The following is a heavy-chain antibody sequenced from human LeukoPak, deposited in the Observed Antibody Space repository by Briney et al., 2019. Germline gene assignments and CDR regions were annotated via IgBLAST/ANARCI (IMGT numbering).Heavy chain of an antibody. J-gene: IGHJ4*02. V-gene: IGHV3-21*01. CDR1: GFTFSSYS. CDR2: ISSRSTYI. CDR3: ARAKSRFLDY. D-gene: IGHD3-3*01. Sequence: GGSLRLSCAASGFTFSSYSMNWVRQTPGKGLEWVSSISSRSTYIYYADSVKGRFTISRDNAKNSLYLQMNSLRAEDTAVYYCARAKSRFLDYWGQGTLVTVSS.